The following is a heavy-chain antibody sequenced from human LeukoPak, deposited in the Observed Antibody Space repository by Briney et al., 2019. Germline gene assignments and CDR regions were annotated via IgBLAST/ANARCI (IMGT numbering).Heavy chain of an antibody. CDR1: GFTFSDYY. D-gene: IGHD6-13*01. CDR2: ISSSGSTI. V-gene: IGHV3-11*04. CDR3: ARGSRRRYSSSWYSL. Sequence: GGSLRLSCAASGFTFSDYYMSWIRQAPGKGLEWVSYISSSGSTIYYADSVKGRFTISRDNATNTLYLQMGSLTTEDMAVYYCARGSRRRYSSSWYSLWGQGTLVTVSS. J-gene: IGHJ4*02.